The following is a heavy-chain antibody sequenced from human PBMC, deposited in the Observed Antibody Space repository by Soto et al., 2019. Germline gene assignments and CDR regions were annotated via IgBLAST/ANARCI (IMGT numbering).Heavy chain of an antibody. Sequence: EVQLVESGGGLVQPGGSLRLSCAASGFTFSSYWMHWVRQAPGKGLVWVSRINSDGSSTSYADSVKGRFTISRDNAKNTLYLQMNSLRAEDTAVYYCAKYTSGLGGFDCWGQGTLVTVSS. J-gene: IGHJ4*02. CDR1: GFTFSSYW. CDR2: INSDGSST. D-gene: IGHD6-19*01. CDR3: AKYTSGLGGFDC. V-gene: IGHV3-74*01.